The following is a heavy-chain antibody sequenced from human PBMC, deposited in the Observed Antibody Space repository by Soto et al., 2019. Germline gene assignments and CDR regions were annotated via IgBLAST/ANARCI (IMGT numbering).Heavy chain of an antibody. J-gene: IGHJ4*02. CDR2: INHSGST. V-gene: IGHV4-34*01. CDR3: ARSVGYCSGGSCYRLDY. CDR1: GGSFSGYY. Sequence: QVQLQQWGAGLLKPSETLSLTCAVYGGSFSGYYWSWIRQPPEKGLEWIGEINHSGSTNYNPSLKSRVTISVDTSKNQFSLKLSSVTAADTAVYYCARSVGYCSGGSCYRLDYWGQGTLVTVSS. D-gene: IGHD2-15*01.